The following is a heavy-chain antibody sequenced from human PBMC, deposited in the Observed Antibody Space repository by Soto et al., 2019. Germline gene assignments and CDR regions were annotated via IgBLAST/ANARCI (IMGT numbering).Heavy chain of an antibody. V-gene: IGHV4-61*07. CDR3: ARLAYTSGFTFDY. CDR2: IYYNGNT. Sequence: WTWIRQPPGERLEWIGYIYYNGNTNYNSSLKSRVTISIDTSKNQVSLKLNSVTAADTAVYFCARLAYTSGFTFDYWGRGPLVTVSS. J-gene: IGHJ4*02. D-gene: IGHD5-18*01.